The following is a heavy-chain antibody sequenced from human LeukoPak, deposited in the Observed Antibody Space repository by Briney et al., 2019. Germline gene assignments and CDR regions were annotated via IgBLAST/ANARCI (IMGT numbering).Heavy chain of an antibody. CDR2: IYYSGST. D-gene: IGHD6-19*01. J-gene: IGHJ4*02. CDR1: GGSISSYY. Sequence: SETLSRTCTVSGGSISSYYWSWIRQPPGKGLEWIGYIYYSGSTNYNPSLKSRVTISVDTSKNQFSLKLSSVTAADTAVYYCARGYSSGWVDYWGQGTLVTVSS. V-gene: IGHV4-59*01. CDR3: ARGYSSGWVDY.